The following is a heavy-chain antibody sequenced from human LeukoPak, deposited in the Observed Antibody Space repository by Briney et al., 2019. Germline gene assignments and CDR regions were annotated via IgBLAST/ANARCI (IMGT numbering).Heavy chain of an antibody. Sequence: GGSLRLSCAASGFTFSLYEVNWVRQAPGKGLEWISYISRSGGTIYYADSVKGRFTTSRDNAKNSLYLQMNSLRVEDTAVYYCARDSFSSGWFLVDYWGQGALVTVSS. V-gene: IGHV3-48*03. CDR3: ARDSFSSGWFLVDY. CDR1: GFTFSLYE. J-gene: IGHJ4*02. D-gene: IGHD6-19*01. CDR2: ISRSGGTI.